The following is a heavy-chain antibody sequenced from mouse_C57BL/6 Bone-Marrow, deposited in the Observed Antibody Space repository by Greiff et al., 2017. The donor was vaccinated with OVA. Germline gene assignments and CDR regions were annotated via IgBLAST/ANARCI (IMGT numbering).Heavy chain of an antibody. CDR1: GYTFTSYG. V-gene: IGHV1-58*01. CDR2: IYIGNGYT. J-gene: IGHJ4*01. Sequence: VQLQQSGAELVRPGSSVKMSCKTSGYTFTSYGINWVKQRPGQGLEWIGYIYIGNGYTEYNEKFKGKATLTSDTSSSTAYMQLSSLTSEDSANYFCAKDYYGSSYYAMEYWGQGTSVTVTA. CDR3: AKDYYGSSYYAMEY. D-gene: IGHD1-1*01.